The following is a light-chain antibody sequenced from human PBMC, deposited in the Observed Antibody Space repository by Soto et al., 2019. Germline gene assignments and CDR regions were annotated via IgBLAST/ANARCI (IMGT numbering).Light chain of an antibody. Sequence: DIVMTQSPDSLAVSLGERATLNCKSSQSVLYSSNNKNYLAWYQQKPGQPPKLLIYWASTRESGVPDRFSGSGSETDFTLTVSSLQAEDVAVYYCQQYYSIPRTFGQGTKVEVK. CDR3: QQYYSIPRT. J-gene: IGKJ1*01. V-gene: IGKV4-1*01. CDR2: WAS. CDR1: QSVLYSSNNKNY.